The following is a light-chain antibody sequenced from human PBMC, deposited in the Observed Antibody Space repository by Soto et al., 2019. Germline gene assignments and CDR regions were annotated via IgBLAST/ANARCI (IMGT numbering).Light chain of an antibody. Sequence: QAVVTQPPSASGTPGQRVTLTCSGSSSNIEVNYVYWYQHVQGTAPRLLIYRNHQRPSGVPDRFSGSKSGASASLTISSLRSEDEGDYYCTVWDDSLRGRLFGGGTKVTVL. CDR2: RNH. CDR3: TVWDDSLRGRL. V-gene: IGLV1-47*01. CDR1: SSNIEVNY. J-gene: IGLJ2*01.